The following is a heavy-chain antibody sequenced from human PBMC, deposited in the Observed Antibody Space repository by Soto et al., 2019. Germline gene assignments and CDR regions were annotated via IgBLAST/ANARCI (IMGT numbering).Heavy chain of an antibody. CDR1: GCTFTSCA. J-gene: IGHJ6*03. V-gene: IGHV1-3*01. CDR3: EGERAARTYYYYYYIDV. CDR2: INAGNGNT. D-gene: IGHD6-6*01. Sequence: GGAVKVTCKASGCTFTSCALHWLRQAPARRREWMGWINAGNGNTKYSRKFQGKVTITRDTSASTAYMELSSMRSEDTAVYYCEGERAARTYYYYYYIDVWGQGTTVTVSS.